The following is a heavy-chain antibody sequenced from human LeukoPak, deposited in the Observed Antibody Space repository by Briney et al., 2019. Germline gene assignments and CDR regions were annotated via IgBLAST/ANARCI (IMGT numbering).Heavy chain of an antibody. CDR1: GFTVSSNY. V-gene: IGHV3-66*01. D-gene: IGHD4-17*01. CDR3: ARPDYGDYGSLYYYGMDV. Sequence: GGSLRLSCAASGFTVSSNYMSWVRQAPGKGLEWVSVIYSGGSTYYADSVKGRFTISRDNSKNTLYLQMNSLRAEDTAVYYCARPDYGDYGSLYYYGMDVWGQGTTVTVSS. CDR2: IYSGGST. J-gene: IGHJ6*02.